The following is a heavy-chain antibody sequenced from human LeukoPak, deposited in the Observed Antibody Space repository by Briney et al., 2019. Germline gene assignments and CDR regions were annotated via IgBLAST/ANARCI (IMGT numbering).Heavy chain of an antibody. V-gene: IGHV4-39*02. CDR3: ARGHYGLDV. CDR2: IYYSGNT. Sequence: PSETLSLTCTVSGGSVSGDSYYWGWIRQPPGKGLEWIGSIYYSGNTYYNPSLKSRVTMSVDTSKTHFSLKLSSVTAADTAVYFCARGHYGLDVWGQGTTVTVSS. CDR1: GGSVSGDSYY. J-gene: IGHJ6*02.